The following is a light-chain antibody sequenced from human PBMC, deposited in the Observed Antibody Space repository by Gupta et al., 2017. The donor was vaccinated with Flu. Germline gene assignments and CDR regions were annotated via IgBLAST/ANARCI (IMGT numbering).Light chain of an antibody. Sequence: GESATLSCRSSQSVNSSYFAWDQQKPGQGPRLLIYGASSRATGIPDRFSGSGSGTDFTLTISRLEPEDFAVYYCQQYGSSPPTFGRGTRVEV. J-gene: IGKJ1*01. CDR3: QQYGSSPPT. CDR2: GAS. CDR1: QSVNSSY. V-gene: IGKV3-20*01.